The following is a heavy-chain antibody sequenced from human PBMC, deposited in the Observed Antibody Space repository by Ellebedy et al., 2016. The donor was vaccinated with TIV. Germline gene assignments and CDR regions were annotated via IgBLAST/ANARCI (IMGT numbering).Heavy chain of an antibody. J-gene: IGHJ4*02. D-gene: IGHD6-13*01. Sequence: GESLKISXAASGFTFSSYAMSWVRQAPGKGLEWVSTISGRGISTYYADSVKGRFTISRDNSKNTLYLQMNSLRDEDTAVYYCAGDPSSGNNWYYYLDYWGQGTLVTVSS. V-gene: IGHV3-23*01. CDR3: AGDPSSGNNWYYYLDY. CDR2: ISGRGIST. CDR1: GFTFSSYA.